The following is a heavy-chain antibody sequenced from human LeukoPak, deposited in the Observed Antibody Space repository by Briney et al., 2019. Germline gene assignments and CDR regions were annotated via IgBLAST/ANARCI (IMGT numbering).Heavy chain of an antibody. CDR3: AKGISADGYNFERGADY. CDR2: VGGDGRVT. V-gene: IGHV3-23*01. J-gene: IGHJ4*01. D-gene: IGHD1-1*01. CDR1: GFTFATYV. Sequence: GGSLRLSCAASGFTFATYVMTWVRQAPGKGLEWVSSVGGDGRVTYYADSVKGRFTISRDNSKNTIFLQMNSLRVEDTAVYYCAKGISADGYNFERGADYWGHGAQVIVSS.